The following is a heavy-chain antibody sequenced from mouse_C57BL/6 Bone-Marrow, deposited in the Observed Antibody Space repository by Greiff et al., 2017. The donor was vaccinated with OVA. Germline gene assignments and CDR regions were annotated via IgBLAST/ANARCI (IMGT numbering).Heavy chain of an antibody. Sequence: QVQLQQPGAELVKPGASVKMSCKASGYTFTSYWITWVKQRPGQGLEWIGDIYPGSGSTNYNEKFKSKATLTVDTSSSTAYMQLSSLTSEDSAVYYCARPSPYGSSFYFDYWGQGTTLTVSS. CDR2: IYPGSGST. CDR1: GYTFTSYW. J-gene: IGHJ2*01. CDR3: ARPSPYGSSFYFDY. V-gene: IGHV1-55*01. D-gene: IGHD1-1*01.